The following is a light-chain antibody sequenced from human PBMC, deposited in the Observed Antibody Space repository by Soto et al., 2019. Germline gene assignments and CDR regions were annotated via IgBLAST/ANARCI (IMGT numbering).Light chain of an antibody. V-gene: IGLV1-40*01. CDR2: GYN. CDR3: QSYDSRLSGAV. CDR1: SSNIGAGFD. J-gene: IGLJ2*01. Sequence: QSLLTQPPSVSGAPGQRVTISCTGSSSNIGAGFDVHWYQQLPGTAPKFLIYGYNNRPSGVPDRFSGSKSGTSAYLVITGLQAEDEADYYCQSYDSRLSGAVFGGGTKLTVL.